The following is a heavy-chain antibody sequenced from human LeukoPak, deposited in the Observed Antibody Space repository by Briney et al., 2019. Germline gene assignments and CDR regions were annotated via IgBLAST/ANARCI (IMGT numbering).Heavy chain of an antibody. J-gene: IGHJ4*02. Sequence: PGGSLRLSCAASGFTFSSHDMSWVRQALGKGLEWVSAIRSGGGSSFYADSVKGRFTISRDNPKNTLYLQMNSLRAEDTAVYYCAKGPPFSSSWYFDYWAQGTLVTVSS. D-gene: IGHD6-13*01. CDR3: AKGPPFSSSWYFDY. V-gene: IGHV3-23*01. CDR2: IRSGGGSS. CDR1: GFTFSSHD.